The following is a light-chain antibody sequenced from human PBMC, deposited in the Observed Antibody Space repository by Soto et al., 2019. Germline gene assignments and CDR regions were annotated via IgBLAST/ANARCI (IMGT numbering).Light chain of an antibody. V-gene: IGLV1-40*01. J-gene: IGLJ1*01. CDR3: QSYDSSLSGYV. CDR2: ANI. CDR1: SSNIGANYD. Sequence: SALTQPPSVSGAPGQRVTISCTGSSSNIGANYDVHWYQQLPGTAPKLLIYANINRPSGVPGRFSGSKSGTSASLAITGLQAEDEADYYCQSYDSSLSGYVFGTGTKLTVL.